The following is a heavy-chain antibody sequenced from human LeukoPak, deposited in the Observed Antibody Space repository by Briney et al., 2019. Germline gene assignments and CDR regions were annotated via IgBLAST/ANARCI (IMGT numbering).Heavy chain of an antibody. D-gene: IGHD3-22*01. V-gene: IGHV4-39*01. J-gene: IGHJ3*02. CDR1: GGSISSSSYY. Sequence: SETLSLTCTVSGGSISSSSYYWGWIRQPPGKGLEWIGSIYYSGSTYYSPSLKSRVTISVDTSKNQFSLKLSSVTAADTAVYYCARLLYYYDSSGPDAFDIWGQGTMVTVSS. CDR3: ARLLYYYDSSGPDAFDI. CDR2: IYYSGST.